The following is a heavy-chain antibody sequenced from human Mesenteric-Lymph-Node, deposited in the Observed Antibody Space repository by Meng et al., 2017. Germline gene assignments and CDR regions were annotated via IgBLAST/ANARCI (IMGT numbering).Heavy chain of an antibody. CDR2: ISSSSYI. CDR3: ASRLKGGSSGYYFLSPFDY. J-gene: IGHJ4*02. D-gene: IGHD3-22*01. CDR1: GFTFSSYS. Sequence: GESLKISCAASGFTFSSYSMNWVRQAPGKGLEWVSSISSSSYIYYADSVKGRFTISRDNAKNSLYLQMNSLRAEDTAVYYCASRLKGGSSGYYFLSPFDYWGQGTLVTVSS. V-gene: IGHV3-21*01.